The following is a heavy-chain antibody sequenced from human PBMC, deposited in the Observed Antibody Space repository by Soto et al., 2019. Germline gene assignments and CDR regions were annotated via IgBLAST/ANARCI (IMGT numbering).Heavy chain of an antibody. V-gene: IGHV4-59*08. D-gene: IGHD2-15*01. CDR2: IYYSGST. CDR1: GGSISSYY. Sequence: SETLSLTCTVSGGSISSYYWSWIRQPPGKGLEWIGYIYYSGSTNYNPSLKSRFTISVDTSKNQFSLKLSSVTAADTAVYYCARQIVVVVAATRSISGWFDPWGQGTLVTVSS. CDR3: ARQIVVVVAATRSISGWFDP. J-gene: IGHJ5*01.